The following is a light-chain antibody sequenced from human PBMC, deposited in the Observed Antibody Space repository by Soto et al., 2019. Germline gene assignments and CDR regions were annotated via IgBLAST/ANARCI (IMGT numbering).Light chain of an antibody. J-gene: IGKJ4*01. V-gene: IGKV1-9*01. CDR3: QRLNDYPLT. CDR1: QDISSY. Sequence: DIPLTQSPSFLSASVGDRVTITCRASQDISSYLAWYQQKPGKAPKLLIYTASTLQSGVPSRFSGSGSGTEFTLTISSLQSEDFATYYCQRLNDYPLTFGGGTKVDIK. CDR2: TAS.